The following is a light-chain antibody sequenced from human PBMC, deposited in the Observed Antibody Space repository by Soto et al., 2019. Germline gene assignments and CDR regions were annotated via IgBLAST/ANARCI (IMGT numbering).Light chain of an antibody. Sequence: QSVLTKSPSASASLGASVKLTCTLSSGHSNYAIAWHQQQPEKGPRYLMKLNSDGSHTKGDGIPDRFSGSSSGAERYLTISSLQSEDEADYYCQTWGAGIRVFGGGTKVTVL. V-gene: IGLV4-69*01. CDR2: LNSDGSH. CDR1: SGHSNYA. CDR3: QTWGAGIRV. J-gene: IGLJ2*01.